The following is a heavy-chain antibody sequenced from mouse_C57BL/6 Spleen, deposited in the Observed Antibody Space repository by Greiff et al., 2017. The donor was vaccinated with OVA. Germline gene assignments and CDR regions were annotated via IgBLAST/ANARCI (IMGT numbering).Heavy chain of an antibody. CDR3: ARRGTTVVARYAIDY. Sequence: EVKLQQSGPELVKPGASVKISCKASGYTFTDYYMNWVKQSHGKSLEWIGYINPNNGGTSYNQKFKGKATLTVDKSSSTAYMELRSLTSEDSAVYDGARRGTTVVARYAIDYWGQGTSVTVSS. CDR2: INPNNGGT. D-gene: IGHD1-1*01. V-gene: IGHV1-26*01. CDR1: GYTFTDYY. J-gene: IGHJ4*01.